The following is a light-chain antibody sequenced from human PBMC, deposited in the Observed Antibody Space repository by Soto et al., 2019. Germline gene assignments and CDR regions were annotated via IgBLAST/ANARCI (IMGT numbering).Light chain of an antibody. CDR2: DAS. CDR1: QRGSSY. V-gene: IGKV3-11*01. J-gene: IGKJ5*01. CDR3: QQRSNWPLIT. Sequence: EIVLTQSPATLSLSPEERATLACRARQRGSSYLAWYQQKPGQAPRLLIYDASNRATGIPARFSGSGSGTDFTLTISSLEPEDFAVYYCQQRSNWPLITFGQGTRLEIK.